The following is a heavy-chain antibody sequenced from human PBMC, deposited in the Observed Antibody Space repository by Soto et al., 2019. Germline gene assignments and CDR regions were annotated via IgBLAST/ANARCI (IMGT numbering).Heavy chain of an antibody. D-gene: IGHD3-3*01. V-gene: IGHV4-31*03. J-gene: IGHJ5*02. Sequence: SETLSLTCTVSGGSISSGGYYWSWIRQHPGKGLEWIGYIYYSGSTYYNPSLKSRVTISVDTSKNQFSLKLSSVTAADTAVYYCARGKFITIFGVVKNWFDPWGQGTLVTVSS. CDR2: IYYSGST. CDR3: ARGKFITIFGVVKNWFDP. CDR1: GGSISSGGYY.